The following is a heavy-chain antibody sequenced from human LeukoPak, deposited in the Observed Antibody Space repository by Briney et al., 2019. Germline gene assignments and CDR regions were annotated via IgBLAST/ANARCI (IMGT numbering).Heavy chain of an antibody. D-gene: IGHD3-10*01. V-gene: IGHV4-61*02. CDR3: ARARGEVRGVIRPGHGCWFDP. Sequence: SQTLSLTCTVSGGSISSGSCYWSWIRQPAGKGLEWIGRIYTSGSTNYNPSLKSRVTISVDTSKNQFSLKLSSVTAADTAVYYCARARGEVRGVIRPGHGCWFDPWGQGTLVTVSS. CDR1: GGSISSGSCY. CDR2: IYTSGST. J-gene: IGHJ5*02.